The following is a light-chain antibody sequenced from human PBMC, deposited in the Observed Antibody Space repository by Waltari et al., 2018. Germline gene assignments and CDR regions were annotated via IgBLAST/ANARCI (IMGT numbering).Light chain of an antibody. V-gene: IGLV2-14*01. Sequence: QSALTQPASVSGSPGQSITISCTGTSSDVGGYNYVSWYQQHPGKAPKLMIYDVSKRPSRVSNRVSGSKSGNTASLTISGLQSEDEADYYCSSYTSSSVVFGGGTKLTVL. CDR1: SSDVGGYNY. J-gene: IGLJ2*01. CDR3: SSYTSSSVV. CDR2: DVS.